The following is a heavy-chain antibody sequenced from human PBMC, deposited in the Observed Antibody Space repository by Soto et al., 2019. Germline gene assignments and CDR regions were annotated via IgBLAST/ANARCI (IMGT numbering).Heavy chain of an antibody. CDR2: IRATLYGATT. CDR1: GFTFVAYT. J-gene: IGHJ6*02. V-gene: IGHV3-49*04. Sequence: PGWSLRLSCTSSGFTFVAYTMAWVRQAPGKGLEWVGSIRATLYGATTDYAASVRDRFVISRDDSKGVAYLQMNSLRNEDTAVYSCSRAREWLIRRRFRYHGLDVWGQGTTVTVSS. CDR3: SRAREWLIRRRFRYHGLDV. D-gene: IGHD6-19*01.